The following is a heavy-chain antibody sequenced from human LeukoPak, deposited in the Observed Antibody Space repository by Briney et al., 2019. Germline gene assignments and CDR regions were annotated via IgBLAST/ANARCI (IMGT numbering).Heavy chain of an antibody. CDR3: ATARDKDGSGSYCDF. Sequence: GGSLRLSCAASGFTVSSNYMSWVRQAPGKGLEWVSVIYSGGSTYYADSVKGRFTISRDNSKNTLYLQMNSLRAEDTAVYYCATARDKDGSGSYCDFWGQGTLVTVSS. CDR1: GFTVSSNY. J-gene: IGHJ4*02. D-gene: IGHD3-10*01. V-gene: IGHV3-66*02. CDR2: IYSGGST.